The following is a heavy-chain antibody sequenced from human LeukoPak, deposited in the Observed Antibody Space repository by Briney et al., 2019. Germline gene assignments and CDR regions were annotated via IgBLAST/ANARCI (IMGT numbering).Heavy chain of an antibody. CDR1: GYTFTSYY. CDR2: INPSGGST. CDR3: ARDLLYCGGDCANSADAFDI. V-gene: IGHV1-46*01. Sequence: ASVTVSCKASGYTFTSYYMHWVRQAPGQGLEWMGIINPSGGSTSYAQKFQGRVTMTRDTSTSTVYMELSSLRSEDTAVYYCARDLLYCGGDCANSADAFDIWGQGTMVTVSS. D-gene: IGHD2-21*02. J-gene: IGHJ3*02.